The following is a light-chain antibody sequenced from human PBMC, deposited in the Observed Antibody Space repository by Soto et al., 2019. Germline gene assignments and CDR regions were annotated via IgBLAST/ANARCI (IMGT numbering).Light chain of an antibody. CDR3: QQYNDWPLT. CDR2: DAS. Sequence: EIVLTQSPGTLSLSPGERATLSCRASQSVASSHLAWYRQKPGQTPRLLIYDASARATGIPTRFSGSGSGTEFTLTISSLQSEDFAVYYCQQYNDWPLTFGGGTKVDIK. CDR1: QSVASSH. V-gene: IGKV3D-15*01. J-gene: IGKJ4*01.